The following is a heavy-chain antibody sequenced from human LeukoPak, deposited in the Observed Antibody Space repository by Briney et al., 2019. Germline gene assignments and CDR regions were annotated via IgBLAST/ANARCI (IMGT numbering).Heavy chain of an antibody. Sequence: SETLSLTCTVSGGSISSGSYYWSWIRQPAGKGLEWIGRIYTSGSTNYNPSLKSRVTISVDTSKNQFSLKLSSVTAADTAVYYCARDGNGSDPWGQGTLVTVSS. V-gene: IGHV4-61*02. D-gene: IGHD1-14*01. J-gene: IGHJ5*02. CDR3: ARDGNGSDP. CDR2: IYTSGST. CDR1: GGSISSGSYY.